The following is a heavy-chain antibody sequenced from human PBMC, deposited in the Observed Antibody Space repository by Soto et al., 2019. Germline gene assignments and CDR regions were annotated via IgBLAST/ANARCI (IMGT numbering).Heavy chain of an antibody. Sequence: HPGGSLRLSCVASGFTFSSYGMHWVRQAPGKGLEWVAVIWYDASNKYYADSVKGRFTISRDNTKNTMYLQMNSLRAEDTAVYYCARDPIGPGIFDYWGQGTLVTVSS. J-gene: IGHJ4*02. D-gene: IGHD1-26*01. V-gene: IGHV3-33*01. CDR1: GFTFSSYG. CDR2: IWYDASNK. CDR3: ARDPIGPGIFDY.